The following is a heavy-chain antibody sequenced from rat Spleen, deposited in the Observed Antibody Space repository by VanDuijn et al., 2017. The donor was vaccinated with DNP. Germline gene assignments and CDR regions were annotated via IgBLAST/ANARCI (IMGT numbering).Heavy chain of an antibody. CDR1: GFTFSNYD. Sequence: EVQLVESGGGLVQPGRSLKLSCAASGFTFSNYDMAWVRQAPTKGLEWVASISTSGGSTYYRDSVKGRFTVSRDNAKSTLYLQMDSLRSEDTATYYCARGDYGSPDYWGQGVMVTVSS. CDR3: ARGDYGSPDY. J-gene: IGHJ2*01. CDR2: ISTSGGST. D-gene: IGHD1-3*01. V-gene: IGHV5-25*01.